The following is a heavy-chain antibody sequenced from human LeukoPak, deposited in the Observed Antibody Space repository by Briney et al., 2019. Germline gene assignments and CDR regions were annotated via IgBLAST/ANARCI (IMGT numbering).Heavy chain of an antibody. Sequence: GASVKVSCKASGYTFTSYGISWVRQAPGQGLEWMGWISAYNGNTNYAQKLQGRVTMTTDTSTSTAYMELRSLRSDDTAVYYCARVLGTNYDFWSGTESPNAFDIWGQGTMVTVSS. V-gene: IGHV1-18*01. CDR2: ISAYNGNT. J-gene: IGHJ3*02. CDR3: ARVLGTNYDFWSGTESPNAFDI. CDR1: GYTFTSYG. D-gene: IGHD3-3*01.